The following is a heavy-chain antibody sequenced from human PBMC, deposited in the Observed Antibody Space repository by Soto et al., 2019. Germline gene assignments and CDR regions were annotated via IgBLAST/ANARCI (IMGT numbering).Heavy chain of an antibody. CDR2: ISGSGGST. V-gene: IGHV3-23*01. CDR3: AKDWERDADYGGNSALDY. D-gene: IGHD4-17*01. CDR1: GFTFSSYA. Sequence: EVQLLESGGGLVQPGGSLRLSCAASGFTFSSYAMSWVRQAPGKGLEWVSAISGSGGSTYYADSVKGRFTISRDNSNNTLYLQMNSLRAEDTAVYYCAKDWERDADYGGNSALDYWGQGTLVTVSS. J-gene: IGHJ4*02.